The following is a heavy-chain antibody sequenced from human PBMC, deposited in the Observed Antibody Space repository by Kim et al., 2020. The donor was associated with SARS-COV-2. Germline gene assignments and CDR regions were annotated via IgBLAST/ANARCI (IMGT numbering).Heavy chain of an antibody. CDR1: GGTFSSYA. J-gene: IGHJ6*02. CDR3: ARSLRYYYYYGMDV. CDR2: MIPIFGTA. V-gene: IGHV1-69*13. Sequence: SVKVSCKASGGTFSSYAISWVRQAPGQGLEWMGGMIPIFGTANYAQKFQGRVTITADESTSTAYMGLSSLRSEDTSVYYCARSLRYYYYYGMDVWGQGTTVTVSS.